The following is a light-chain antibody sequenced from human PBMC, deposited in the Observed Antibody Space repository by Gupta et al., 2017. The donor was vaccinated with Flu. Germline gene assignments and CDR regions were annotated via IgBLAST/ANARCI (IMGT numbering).Light chain of an antibody. CDR3: QVWDTSTDHWL. V-gene: IGLV3-21*02. CDR2: DDD. J-gene: IGLJ3*02. CDR1: SIGSET. Sequence: SFVLTQPPSVSVAPGQTASIACGGDSIGSETGHWYQQKPGQAPVLVLYDDDFRPSGIPERFSGSNSGNTATLTISRVEAGDEADYYCQVWDTSTDHWLFGGGTVLTVL.